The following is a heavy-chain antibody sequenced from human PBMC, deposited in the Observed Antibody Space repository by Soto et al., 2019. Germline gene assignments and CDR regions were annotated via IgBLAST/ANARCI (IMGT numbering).Heavy chain of an antibody. V-gene: IGHV5-51*01. CDR1: GYNFNTYW. CDR3: ATSTVSYVDIVSSTTRGYFDT. J-gene: IGHJ4*02. D-gene: IGHD5-12*01. CDR2: IYPGDSDT. Sequence: PGESLKISCEGSGYNFNTYWIGWVRQMPGKGLEWMALIYPGDSDTRHSPSFEGQVTLSVDRSISTAYLQWSSLKASDTAIYYCATSTVSYVDIVSSTTRGYFDTGAREPWSPSPQ.